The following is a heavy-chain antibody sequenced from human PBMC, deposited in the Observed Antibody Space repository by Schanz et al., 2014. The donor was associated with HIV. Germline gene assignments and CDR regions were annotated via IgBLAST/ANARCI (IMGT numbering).Heavy chain of an antibody. CDR2: ISYDGSNK. J-gene: IGHJ4*02. V-gene: IGHV3-30*19. CDR3: ARASATDFLDY. CDR1: GFTFRNFG. Sequence: QEQLVESGGGVVQPGKSLRLSCAASGFTFRNFGMHWVRQAPGKGLEGVAVISYDGSNKNYADSVKGRFTISRDNSKNTLYLQMNSLRAEDTAVYYCARASATDFLDYWGQGTLVTVSS. D-gene: IGHD1-26*01.